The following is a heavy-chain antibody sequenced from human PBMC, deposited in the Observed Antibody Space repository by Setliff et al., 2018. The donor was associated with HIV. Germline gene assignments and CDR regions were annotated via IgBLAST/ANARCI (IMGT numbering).Heavy chain of an antibody. CDR2: ISIGSGGAI. J-gene: IGHJ5*02. D-gene: IGHD6-13*01. CDR3: AREGSTSWYEGGNWFDP. V-gene: IGHV3-21*01. Sequence: GGSLRLSCAASGFTFRNYKFNWVRQAPGRGLEWVSSISIGSGGAIDYADSVQGRFTISRDNSKNSLYLQMNGLRVEDTGVYYCAREGSTSWYEGGNWFDPWGQGTLVTVSS. CDR1: GFTFRNYK.